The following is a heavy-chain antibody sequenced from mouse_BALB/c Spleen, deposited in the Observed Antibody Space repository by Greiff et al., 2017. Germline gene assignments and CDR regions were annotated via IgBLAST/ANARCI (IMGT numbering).Heavy chain of an antibody. J-gene: IGHJ2*01. D-gene: IGHD1-1*01. CDR1: GFTFSSYA. V-gene: IGHV5-6-5*01. CDR2: ISSGGST. Sequence: EVQRVESGGGLVKPGGSLKLSCAASGFTFSSYAMSWVRQTPEKRLEWVASISSGGSTYYPDSVKGRFTISRDNARNILYLQMSSLRSEDTAMYYCAREGYGTFDYWGQGTTLTVSS. CDR3: AREGYGTFDY.